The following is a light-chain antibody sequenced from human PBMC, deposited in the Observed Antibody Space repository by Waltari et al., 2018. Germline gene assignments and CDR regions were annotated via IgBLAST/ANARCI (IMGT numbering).Light chain of an antibody. CDR2: GAS. CDR3: QQYNHWPPIT. V-gene: IGKV3-15*01. J-gene: IGKJ5*01. Sequence: EIVMTQSPATLSASPGEIATFSCRASQSIADNLAWYQQKPAQAPRLLIYGASTRATGVPGRFRGSGSGTEFTLTISSLQSEDVAIYYCQQYNHWPPITFGQGTRLEIK. CDR1: QSIADN.